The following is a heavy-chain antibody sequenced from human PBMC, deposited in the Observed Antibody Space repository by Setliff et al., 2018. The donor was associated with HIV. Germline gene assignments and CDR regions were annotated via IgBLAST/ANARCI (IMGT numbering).Heavy chain of an antibody. CDR1: GGSISSYY. V-gene: IGHV4-59*08. CDR2: IYYSGST. CDR3: ARMDPRLNYNDY. Sequence: PSETLSLTCTVSGGSISSYYWSWIRQPPGKGLEWIGYIYYSGSTNYNPSLKSRVTISVDTSKNQFSLNLSPLTAADTAVYYCARMDPRLNYNDYWGQGTLVTVSS. D-gene: IGHD3-16*01. J-gene: IGHJ4*02.